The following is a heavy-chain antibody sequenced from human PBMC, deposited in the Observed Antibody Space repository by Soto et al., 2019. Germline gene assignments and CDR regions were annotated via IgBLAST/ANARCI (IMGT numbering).Heavy chain of an antibody. Sequence: QVQLVQSGAEVKKPGSSVKVSCKASGGTFSSYAISWVRQAPGQGLEWMGGIIPIFGTANYAQKFQGRVTITADESTSTAYMGLSSLRSEDTAVYYCARGWYYYDSSGYYDAFDIWGQGTMVTVSS. CDR2: IIPIFGTA. CDR3: ARGWYYYDSSGYYDAFDI. D-gene: IGHD3-22*01. V-gene: IGHV1-69*01. CDR1: GGTFSSYA. J-gene: IGHJ3*02.